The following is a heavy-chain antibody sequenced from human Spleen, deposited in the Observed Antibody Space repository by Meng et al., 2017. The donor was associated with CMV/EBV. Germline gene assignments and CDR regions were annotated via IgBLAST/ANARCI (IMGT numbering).Heavy chain of an antibody. J-gene: IGHJ4*02. Sequence: QGQLRQWGAGLLKPSETLSLTCAVYGGSFSGYYWSWIRQPPGKGLEWIGEINHSGSTNYNPSLKSRVTISVDTSKNQFSLKLSSVTAADTAVYYCARSRWSAGNAFLFDYWGQGTLVTVSS. CDR1: GGSFSGYY. V-gene: IGHV4-34*01. CDR2: INHSGST. CDR3: ARSRWSAGNAFLFDY. D-gene: IGHD1-1*01.